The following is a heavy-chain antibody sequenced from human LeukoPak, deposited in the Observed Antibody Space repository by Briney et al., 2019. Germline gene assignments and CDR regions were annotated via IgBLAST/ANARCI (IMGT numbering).Heavy chain of an antibody. CDR3: ASEIVPRWSSPNFDY. J-gene: IGHJ4*02. CDR1: GFTFSSYA. Sequence: GRSLRLSCAASGFTFSSYAMHWVRQAPGKGLEWVAVISYDGSNKYYADSVKGRFTISRDNSKNSLYLQMDSLRAEDTAVYYCASEIVPRWSSPNFDYWGQGTLVTVSS. CDR2: ISYDGSNK. V-gene: IGHV3-30*04. D-gene: IGHD2-15*01.